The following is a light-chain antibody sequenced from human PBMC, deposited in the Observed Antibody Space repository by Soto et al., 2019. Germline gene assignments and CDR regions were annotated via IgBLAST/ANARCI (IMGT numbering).Light chain of an antibody. CDR2: ASS. J-gene: IGKJ2*01. CDR1: QSISGY. V-gene: IGKV1-39*01. CDR3: QQSYSLPDT. Sequence: DIQMTQSPPSLSASVGDSVTITCRASQSISGYLNWYQQKPGKAPKVLIYASSSLPPGVPSRFSGSGSGTDFTLTISSLQPEDFATYFCQQSYSLPDTFGRGTKLEIK.